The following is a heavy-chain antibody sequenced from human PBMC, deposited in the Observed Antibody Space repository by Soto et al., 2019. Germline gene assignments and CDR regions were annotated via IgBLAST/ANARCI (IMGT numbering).Heavy chain of an antibody. D-gene: IGHD2-15*01. V-gene: IGHV4-59*01. CDR1: GGSISSYY. J-gene: IGHJ5*02. CDR3: ARDRSYCSGGCYPGGNWFDP. CDR2: IYYSGST. Sequence: PSETLSLTCTVSGGSISSYYWSWIRQPPGKGLEWIGYIYYSGSTNYNPSLKSRVTISVDTSKNQFSLKLSSVTAAVTAVYYCARDRSYCSGGCYPGGNWFDPWGQGTLVTVSS.